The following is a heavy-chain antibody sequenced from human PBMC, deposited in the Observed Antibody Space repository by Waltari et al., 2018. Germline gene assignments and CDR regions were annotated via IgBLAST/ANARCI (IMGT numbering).Heavy chain of an antibody. V-gene: IGHV3-48*03. CDR1: GFTFSSYE. CDR2: ISSGGTNM. CDR3: ARERSVTGKGNLDY. J-gene: IGHJ4*02. D-gene: IGHD3-10*01. Sequence: LVQPGGSLRLSCAASGFTFSSYEMNWVRQAPGKGLEWVSYISSGGTNMFYAESVKGRFTISRDNAKNSLYLHMNSLRVEDTAVYYCARERSVTGKGNLDYWGQGTLVTVSS.